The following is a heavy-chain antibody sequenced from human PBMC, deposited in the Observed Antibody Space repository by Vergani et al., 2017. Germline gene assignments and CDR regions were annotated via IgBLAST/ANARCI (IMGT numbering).Heavy chain of an antibody. V-gene: IGHV4-34*01. CDR1: GGSFSDYY. CDR2: INHSGGT. CDR3: ARALVFGEIDY. D-gene: IGHD3-3*01. J-gene: IGHJ4*02. Sequence: QVQLQQWGAGLLKPSETLSLTCAVYGGSFSDYYWSWIRQSPGKGLEWIGEINHSGGTNYNPSLKSRVTISVDTSKNQFSLKLSSVTAADTAVYYCARALVFGEIDYWGQGTLVTVSS.